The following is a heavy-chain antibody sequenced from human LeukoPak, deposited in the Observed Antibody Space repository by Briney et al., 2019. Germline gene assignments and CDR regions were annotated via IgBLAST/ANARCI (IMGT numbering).Heavy chain of an antibody. J-gene: IGHJ5*02. CDR2: FDPEDGET. CDR1: GYTLTELS. Sequence: ASAKVSCKVSGYTLTELSMHWVRQAPGKGLEWMGGFDPEDGETIYAQKFQGRVTMTEDTSTDTAHMELSSLRSEDTAVYYCATDLGYYDSSGYYYKWFDPWGQGTLVTVSS. D-gene: IGHD3-22*01. CDR3: ATDLGYYDSSGYYYKWFDP. V-gene: IGHV1-24*01.